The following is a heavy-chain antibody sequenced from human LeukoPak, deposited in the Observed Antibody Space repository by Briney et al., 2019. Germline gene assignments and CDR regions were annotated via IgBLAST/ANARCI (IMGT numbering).Heavy chain of an antibody. CDR2: ISSSSSYI. J-gene: IGHJ3*02. CDR3: ARDSGIYYGFDAFDI. D-gene: IGHD1-26*01. V-gene: IGHV3-21*01. Sequence: GGSLRLSCAASGFTFSSYSMNWVRQAPGKGLEWVSSISSSSSYIYYADSVKGRFTISRDNAKNSLYLQMNSLRAEDTAVYYCARDSGIYYGFDAFDIWGQGTMVTVSS. CDR1: GFTFSSYS.